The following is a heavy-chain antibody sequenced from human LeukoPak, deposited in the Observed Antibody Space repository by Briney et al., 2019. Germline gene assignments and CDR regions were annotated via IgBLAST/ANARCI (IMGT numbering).Heavy chain of an antibody. CDR1: GFTFTTYS. V-gene: IGHV3-21*01. Sequence: GGSLRLSCAASGFTFTTYSMNWVRQAPGKGLEWVSSINSRSTSMYYADSVKGRFTISRDNAKNSLYLQMNSLRAEDTAVYYCARDPYNGYYGDDYYYYMDVWGKGTTVTISS. CDR2: INSRSTSM. J-gene: IGHJ6*03. D-gene: IGHD4-17*01. CDR3: ARDPYNGYYGDDYYYYMDV.